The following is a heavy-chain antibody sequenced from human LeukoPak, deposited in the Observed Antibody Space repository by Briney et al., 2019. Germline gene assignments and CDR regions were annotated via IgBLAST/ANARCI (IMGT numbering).Heavy chain of an antibody. D-gene: IGHD5-12*01. CDR3: ANLVATSGRDY. Sequence: SETLSLTCTVSGGSISNYYWSWIRQPAGKGLEWIGRIYTSGGTNYNPSLKSRLTMTVDTSKNQFSLKLSSVTAADTAAYYCANLVATSGRDYWGQGTLVTVSS. CDR2: IYTSGGT. CDR1: GGSISNYY. V-gene: IGHV4-4*07. J-gene: IGHJ4*02.